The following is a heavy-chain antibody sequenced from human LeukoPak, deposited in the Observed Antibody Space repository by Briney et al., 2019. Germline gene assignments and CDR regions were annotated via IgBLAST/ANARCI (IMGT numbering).Heavy chain of an antibody. J-gene: IGHJ5*02. CDR2: INHSGST. D-gene: IGHD3-10*01. Sequence: SETLSLTCAFYDESFSDYYWSWIRQPPGKGLEWIGEINHSGSTNYNPSLKSRVTISVDTSKNQFSLKLSSVTAADTAVYYCARHGNMVRGVRGFDPWGQGTLVTVSS. CDR3: ARHGNMVRGVRGFDP. CDR1: DESFSDYY. V-gene: IGHV4-34*01.